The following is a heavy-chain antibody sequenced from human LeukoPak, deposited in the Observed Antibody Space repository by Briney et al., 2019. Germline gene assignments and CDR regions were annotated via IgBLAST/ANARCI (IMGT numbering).Heavy chain of an antibody. CDR1: GGFPSSYY. Sequence: SWTLSLTCTGSGGFPSSYYWRWIGQPAGTGLEGIGYIYYSGSTNYNPSLKSRVTISVDTSKNQFSLKLSSVTAADTAVYYCARLPHGQPGRDYWGQGTLVTVSS. CDR3: ARLPHGQPGRDY. D-gene: IGHD6-13*01. J-gene: IGHJ4*02. CDR2: IYYSGST. V-gene: IGHV4-59*08.